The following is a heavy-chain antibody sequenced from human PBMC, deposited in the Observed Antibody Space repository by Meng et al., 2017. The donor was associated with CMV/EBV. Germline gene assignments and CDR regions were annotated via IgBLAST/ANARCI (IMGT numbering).Heavy chain of an antibody. Sequence: ASVKVSCKASGYTFTSYDINWVRQATGQGLEWMGWMNPNSGNTGYAQKFQGRVTMTRNTPISTAYMELSSLRSEDTAVYYCARAPSPLYCSSTSCYTGGMDVWGQGTTVTVSS. D-gene: IGHD2-2*02. CDR3: ARAPSPLYCSSTSCYTGGMDV. V-gene: IGHV1-8*01. J-gene: IGHJ6*02. CDR1: GYTFTSYD. CDR2: MNPNSGNT.